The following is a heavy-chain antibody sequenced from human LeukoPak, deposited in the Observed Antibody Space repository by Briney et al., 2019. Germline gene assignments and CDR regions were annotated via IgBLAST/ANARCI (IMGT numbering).Heavy chain of an antibody. CDR2: IYSGGTT. CDR1: GFTFSSYA. V-gene: IGHV3-23*03. Sequence: GGSLRLSCAASGFTFSSYAMTWDRQAPGKGLEWVSVIYSGGTTYYADSVKGRFTISRHNSKNTLNLQMNSLRAEDTAVYYCARVRGLLSGMDVWGKGTTVTVSS. CDR3: ARVRGLLSGMDV. D-gene: IGHD3/OR15-3a*01. J-gene: IGHJ6*04.